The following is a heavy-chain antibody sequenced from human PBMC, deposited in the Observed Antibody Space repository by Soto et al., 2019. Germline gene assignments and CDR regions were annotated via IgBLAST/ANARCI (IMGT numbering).Heavy chain of an antibody. CDR1: GYSFPSYW. CDR3: ARLVGYSYVHNWFDP. Sequence: GESLKISCKGSGYSFPSYWIGWVRQMPGKGLEWMGIIYPGDSDTRYSPSFQGQVTISADKFISTAYLQWSSLKASDTSMYYCARLVGYSYVHNWFDPWGQGTLVTVSS. CDR2: IYPGDSDT. J-gene: IGHJ5*02. D-gene: IGHD5-18*01. V-gene: IGHV5-51*01.